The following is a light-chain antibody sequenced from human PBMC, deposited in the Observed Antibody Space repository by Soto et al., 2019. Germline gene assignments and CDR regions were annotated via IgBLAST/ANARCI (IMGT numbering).Light chain of an antibody. CDR2: GAS. CDR3: QQRSNWPLT. CDR1: QTVTYNY. Sequence: EVVLTQSPGTVSLSPGESATLSCRASQTVTYNYLAWHQQKPGQTPRLLIYGASSRAAGVPARFSGSGSGTDFTLTISRLEPEDFAVYYCQQRSNWPLTFGGGTKVEIK. V-gene: IGKV3D-20*02. J-gene: IGKJ4*01.